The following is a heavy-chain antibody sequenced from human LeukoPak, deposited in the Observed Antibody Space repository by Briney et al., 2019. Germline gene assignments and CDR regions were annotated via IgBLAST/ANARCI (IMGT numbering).Heavy chain of an antibody. CDR1: GGSISSYY. Sequence: PSETLSLTCTVSGGSISSYYWSWLRQPPGKGLEWIGYIYYSGSTNYNPSLKSRVTISVDTSKNQFSLKLSSVTAADTAVYYCARRTTGSDGGAFDYWGQGTLVTVSS. CDR3: ARRTTGSDGGAFDY. D-gene: IGHD1-14*01. V-gene: IGHV4-59*08. CDR2: IYYSGST. J-gene: IGHJ4*02.